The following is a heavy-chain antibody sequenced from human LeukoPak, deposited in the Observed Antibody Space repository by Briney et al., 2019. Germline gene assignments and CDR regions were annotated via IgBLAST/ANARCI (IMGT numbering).Heavy chain of an antibody. J-gene: IGHJ4*02. CDR3: ARGGYSYGFLVVFDY. CDR2: IYYSGST. Sequence: SETLSLTCTVSGGSISSYYWSWIRQPPGKGLEWIGYIYYSGSTTYNPSLTSRVTISVDTSKNQFSLRLSSVTAADTAVYYCARGGYSYGFLVVFDYWGQGTLVTVSS. V-gene: IGHV4-59*01. D-gene: IGHD5-18*01. CDR1: GGSISSYY.